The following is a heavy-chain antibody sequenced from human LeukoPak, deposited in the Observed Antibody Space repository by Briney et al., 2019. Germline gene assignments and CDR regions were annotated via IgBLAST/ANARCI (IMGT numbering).Heavy chain of an antibody. CDR2: IYHSGST. CDR1: GGSISSGGYY. J-gene: IGHJ3*02. Sequence: TLSLTCTVSGGSISSGGYYWSWIRQPPGKGLEWIGYIYHSGSTYYNPSLKSRVTISVDRSKNQFSLKLSSVTAADTAVYYCARDPTYGGNTSGDAFDIWGQGTMVTVSS. D-gene: IGHD4-23*01. V-gene: IGHV4-30-2*01. CDR3: ARDPTYGGNTSGDAFDI.